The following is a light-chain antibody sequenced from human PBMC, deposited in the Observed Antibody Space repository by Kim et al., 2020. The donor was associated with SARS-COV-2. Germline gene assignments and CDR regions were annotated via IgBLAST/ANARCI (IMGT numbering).Light chain of an antibody. CDR3: QSFDYSLSNSI. V-gene: IGLV1-40*01. CDR1: SSNIGAGYG. Sequence: QSVLTQPPSVSGAPGQTITISCTGSSSNIGAGYGVHWYQQLPGTAPKLLIYGSTNRPSGVPDRFSGSKSGTSASLTIVGLRAEDEADYHCQSFDYSLSNSIFGGGTQLTVL. J-gene: IGLJ2*01. CDR2: GST.